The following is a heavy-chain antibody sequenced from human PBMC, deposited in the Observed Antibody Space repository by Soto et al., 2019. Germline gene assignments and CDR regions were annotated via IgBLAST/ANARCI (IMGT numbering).Heavy chain of an antibody. Sequence: ESGPTLVNPTQTLTLTCTFSGFSFSTSGIRVSWIRQPPGKALEWLARIDWDDDKFYNTSLKTRLSISKDTSKNQVVLTMTNMDPVDTGTYFCARLFYSGSGRGYYFDFWGQGTLVTVSS. D-gene: IGHD3-10*01. J-gene: IGHJ4*02. CDR2: IDWDDDK. CDR3: ARLFYSGSGRGYYFDF. V-gene: IGHV2-70*04. CDR1: GFSFSTSGIR.